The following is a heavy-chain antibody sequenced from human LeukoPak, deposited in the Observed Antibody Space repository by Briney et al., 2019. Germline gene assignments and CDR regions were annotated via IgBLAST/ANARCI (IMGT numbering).Heavy chain of an antibody. CDR1: GYSISSGYY. V-gene: IGHV4-38-2*02. CDR2: IYYSGST. CDR3: ARLQARYGSSSGHDTHFDY. Sequence: SETLSLTCTVSGYSISSGYYWGWIRQPPGTGLEWIGSIYYSGSTYYNPSLKSRVTISVDTSKNQFSLKLSSVTAADTAVYYCARLQARYGSSSGHDTHFDYWGQGTLVTVSS. J-gene: IGHJ4*02. D-gene: IGHD6-13*01.